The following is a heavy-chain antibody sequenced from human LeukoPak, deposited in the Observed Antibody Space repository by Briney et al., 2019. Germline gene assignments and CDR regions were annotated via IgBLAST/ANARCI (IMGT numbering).Heavy chain of an antibody. J-gene: IGHJ6*02. Sequence: GGSLRLSCAASGFTFSSYWMSWVRQAPGKGLEWVANIKQDGSEKYYVDSVKGRFTISRDNAKNSLYLQMNSLRAEDTAVYYCARDSESREYSSGWYSNRYYYYYGMDVWGQGTTVTVSS. CDR1: GFTFSSYW. D-gene: IGHD6-13*01. CDR3: ARDSESREYSSGWYSNRYYYYYGMDV. V-gene: IGHV3-7*01. CDR2: IKQDGSEK.